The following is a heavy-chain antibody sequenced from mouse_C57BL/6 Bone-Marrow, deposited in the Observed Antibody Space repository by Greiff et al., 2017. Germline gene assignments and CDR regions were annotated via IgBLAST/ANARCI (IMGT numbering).Heavy chain of an antibody. CDR1: GYTFTSYW. Sequence: VQLQQSGAELAKPGALVKMSCKASGYTFTSYWMHWVKQRPGQGLEWIGYINPSSGYTKYNQKFKDKATLTADKSSSTAYMQLSSLTYEDSAVYYCARDYYGSSYAMDYWGQGTSVTVSS. CDR3: ARDYYGSSYAMDY. CDR2: INPSSGYT. D-gene: IGHD1-1*01. J-gene: IGHJ4*01. V-gene: IGHV1-7*01.